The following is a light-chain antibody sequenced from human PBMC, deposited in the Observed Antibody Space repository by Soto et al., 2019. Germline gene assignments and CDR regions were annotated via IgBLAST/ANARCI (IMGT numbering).Light chain of an antibody. V-gene: IGLV2-14*01. CDR2: EVS. CDR3: SSYTSSRNTYV. J-gene: IGLJ1*01. Sequence: QSVLTQPASVSGSPGQSITISCTGTSSDVGSYNYVSWYQQHPGKAPKLMIYEVSDRPSGISSRFSGSKSGNTASLTISGLQTEDEADYYCSSYTSSRNTYVVGTGTKVTVL. CDR1: SSDVGSYNY.